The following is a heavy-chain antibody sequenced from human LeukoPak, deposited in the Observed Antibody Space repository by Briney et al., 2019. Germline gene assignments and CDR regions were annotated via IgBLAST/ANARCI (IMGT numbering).Heavy chain of an antibody. D-gene: IGHD5-24*01. V-gene: IGHV4-59*01. CDR2: IYYSGST. J-gene: IGHJ4*02. CDR1: GGSISSYY. CDR3: ARDRDGDIHY. Sequence: SQTLSLTCTVSGGSISSYYWSWIRQPPGEGLEWGGYIYYSGSTNYNPSLNSRVTISVDTSKNKFSLKLSSVTAPDTAVYYCARDRDGDIHYGGQGTLVTVSS.